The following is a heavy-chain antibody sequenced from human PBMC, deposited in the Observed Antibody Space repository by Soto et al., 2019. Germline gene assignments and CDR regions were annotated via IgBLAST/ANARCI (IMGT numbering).Heavy chain of an antibody. J-gene: IGHJ3*02. D-gene: IGHD2-2*01. CDR1: GFTFSSYG. V-gene: IGHV3-30*18. CDR2: ISYDGSNK. CDR3: AKQLVPAKGAFDI. Sequence: QVQLVESGGGVVQPGRSLRLSCAASGFTFSSYGMHWVRQAPGKGLEWVAVISYDGSNKYYADSVKGRFTISRDNSKNTLYLKMKSLRAEDTAVYYCAKQLVPAKGAFDIWGQATMVTVSS.